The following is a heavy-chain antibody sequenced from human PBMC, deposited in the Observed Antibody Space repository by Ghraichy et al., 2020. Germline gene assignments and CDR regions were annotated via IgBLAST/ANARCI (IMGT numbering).Heavy chain of an antibody. CDR1: GFTLSSYA. J-gene: IGHJ4*02. CDR3: AKGSTAKYDY. D-gene: IGHD5-18*01. CDR2: IIVSGGST. V-gene: IGHV3-23*01. Sequence: GGSLRLSCAASGFTLSSYAITWVRQAPGKGLKWVSTIIVSGGSTYYADSVKGRFTISRDNSKNTLYLQMNSLRAEDTAIYYCAKGSTAKYDYWGQGTLVTISS.